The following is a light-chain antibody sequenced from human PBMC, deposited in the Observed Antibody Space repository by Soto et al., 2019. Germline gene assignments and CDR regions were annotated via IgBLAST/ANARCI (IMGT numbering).Light chain of an antibody. CDR3: QQRHMWPIT. V-gene: IGKV3-11*01. Sequence: EVVLTQSPVTLSLSPGERATLSCRASQSFRGLLAWYQQKPGQAPRLLIYDAYNRTPGIPPRFSGSGSGTDFALTISSLEPEASAVYYCQQRHMWPITFGQGTRLEIK. CDR2: DAY. CDR1: QSFRGL. J-gene: IGKJ5*01.